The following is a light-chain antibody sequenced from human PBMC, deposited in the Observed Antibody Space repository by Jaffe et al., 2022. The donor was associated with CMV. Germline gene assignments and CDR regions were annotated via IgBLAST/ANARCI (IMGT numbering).Light chain of an antibody. CDR1: QSVSSN. Sequence: EIVMTQSPATLSVSPGERATLSCRASQSVSSNLAWYQQKPGQAPRLLIYGTFTRATGIPARFSGSGSGTEFTLTITGLQSEDFAVYYCQQYNNWLRTFGQGTRVEIK. J-gene: IGKJ1*01. V-gene: IGKV3-15*01. CDR3: QQYNNWLRT. CDR2: GTF.